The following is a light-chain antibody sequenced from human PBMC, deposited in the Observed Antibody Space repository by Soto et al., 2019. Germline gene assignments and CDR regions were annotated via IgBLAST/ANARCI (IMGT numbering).Light chain of an antibody. J-gene: IGKJ4*01. CDR2: GAS. Sequence: EIVMTQSPATLSASPGERATLSCRASQSVSSNLAWYQQKPGQAPRLLIYGASTWATGIPARFSCSGSGTEFTLTISSLQSEDFAGYYCQQYNSWPLTFGGGTKVDIK. V-gene: IGKV3-15*01. CDR1: QSVSSN. CDR3: QQYNSWPLT.